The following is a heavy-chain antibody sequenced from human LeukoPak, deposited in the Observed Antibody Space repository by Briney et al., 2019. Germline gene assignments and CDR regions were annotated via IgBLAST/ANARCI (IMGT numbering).Heavy chain of an antibody. CDR3: ARETGDQEAQEAIPDY. J-gene: IGHJ4*02. CDR1: GGSISSSSYY. D-gene: IGHD7-27*01. CDR2: IYYSGST. V-gene: IGHV4-39*07. Sequence: SETLSLTCTVSGGSISSSSYYWGWIRQPPGKGLEWIGSIYYSGSTYYNPSLKSRVTISVDTSKNQFSLKLSSVTAADTAVYYCARETGDQEAQEAIPDYWGQGTLVTVSS.